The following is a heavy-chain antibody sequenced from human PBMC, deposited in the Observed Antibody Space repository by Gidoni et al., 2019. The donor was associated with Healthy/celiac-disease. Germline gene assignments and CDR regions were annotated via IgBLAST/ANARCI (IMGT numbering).Heavy chain of an antibody. CDR3: ASSTIVLVPAAITIDY. CDR1: GGSFSGYY. V-gene: IGHV4-34*02. CDR2: INHSGST. Sequence: QVQLQQWGAGLLKPSETLYLTCAVYGGSFSGYYWNWIRQPPGKGLEWLGEINHSGSTNSNPSLKSRVTISVDTSKNQFSLKLSSVTAADTAVYYCASSTIVLVPAAITIDYWGQGTLVTVSS. D-gene: IGHD2-2*02. J-gene: IGHJ4*02.